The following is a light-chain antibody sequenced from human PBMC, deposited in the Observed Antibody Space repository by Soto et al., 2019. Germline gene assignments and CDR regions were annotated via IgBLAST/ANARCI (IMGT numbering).Light chain of an antibody. CDR3: QQRSRSLT. CDR2: DAS. CDR1: QSVGSS. Sequence: EIVLTQSPDTLSSSPGGRATLSCRASQSVGSSLAWYQQKPGQAPRLRIYDASNRPTGIPARFSGSGSGTDFTLTISSLEPEDFAVYFCQQRSRSLTFGGGTRVEIK. V-gene: IGKV3-11*01. J-gene: IGKJ4*01.